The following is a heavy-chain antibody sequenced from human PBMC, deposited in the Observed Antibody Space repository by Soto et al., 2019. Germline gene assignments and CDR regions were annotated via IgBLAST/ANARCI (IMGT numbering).Heavy chain of an antibody. J-gene: IGHJ4*02. V-gene: IGHV3-30*18. CDR1: GFTFSSFG. D-gene: IGHD5-12*01. CDR3: AKERSVVATTPDFDY. CDR2: ASDDGSYK. Sequence: QVQLVESGGGVVQPGRSLRLSCAASGFTFSSFGMHWVRQAPGKGLEWVAVASDDGSYKYYADSVKGRFTISRDNSKNTLYLQMNSLRAEETAVYYCAKERSVVATTPDFDYWGQGPLVTVSS.